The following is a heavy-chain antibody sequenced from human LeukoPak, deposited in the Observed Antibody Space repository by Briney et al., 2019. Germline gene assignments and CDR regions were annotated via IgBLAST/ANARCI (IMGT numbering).Heavy chain of an antibody. V-gene: IGHV3-33*01. Sequence: PGRSLRLSCAASGFTFSNYGMHWVRQAPGKGLEWVAVSWYDGSNKYYEESVKGRFTISRDNSKNTLYLQMNSLRAEDTAVYYCVRVAVAGNLNNWFDPWGQGTLVTVSS. CDR2: SWYDGSNK. CDR1: GFTFSNYG. D-gene: IGHD6-19*01. CDR3: VRVAVAGNLNNWFDP. J-gene: IGHJ5*02.